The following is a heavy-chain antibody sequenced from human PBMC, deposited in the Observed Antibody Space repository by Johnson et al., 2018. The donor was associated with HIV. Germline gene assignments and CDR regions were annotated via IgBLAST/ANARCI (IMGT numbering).Heavy chain of an antibody. D-gene: IGHD3-22*01. V-gene: IGHV3-20*04. J-gene: IGHJ3*02. CDR2: INWHGGST. Sequence: VQLVESGGGLVQPGGSLRLSCAASGFTFSSYGMSWVRQAPGKGLEWVSGINWHGGSTGYADSVKGRFTISREDAKNSLYLQMNSLRAEDTALYYCARGSSYYYDSSGSDAFDIWGQGTMVTVSS. CDR3: ARGSSYYYDSSGSDAFDI. CDR1: GFTFSSYG.